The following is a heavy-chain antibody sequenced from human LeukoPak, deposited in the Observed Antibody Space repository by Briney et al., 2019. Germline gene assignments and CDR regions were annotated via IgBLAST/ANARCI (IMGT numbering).Heavy chain of an antibody. J-gene: IGHJ4*02. CDR3: ARMGLNPLGYPTYFDY. V-gene: IGHV4-59*12. Sequence: KPSETLSLTCTVSGADIRTYYWSWLRQPPGKGLEWIGHIYYTGSTSYNPSLKSRVTMSVDTSKNQFSLKLSSVTAADTAVYYCARMGLNPLGYPTYFDYWGQGTLVTVSS. CDR1: GADIRTYY. CDR2: IYYTGST. D-gene: IGHD3-16*02.